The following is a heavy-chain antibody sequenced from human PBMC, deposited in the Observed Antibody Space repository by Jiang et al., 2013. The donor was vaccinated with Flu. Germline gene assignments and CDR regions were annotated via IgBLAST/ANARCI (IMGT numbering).Heavy chain of an antibody. D-gene: IGHD5-12*01. CDR1: GGTFSSYT. V-gene: IGHV1-69*04. J-gene: IGHJ4*02. CDR2: IIPILGIA. Sequence: GAEVKKPGSSVKVSCKASGGTFSSYTISWVRQAPGQGLEWMGRIIPILGIANYAQKFQGRVTITADKSTSTAYMELSSLRSEDTAVYYCAREDVDDKAQKTGYWGQGTLVTVSS. CDR3: AREDVDDKAQKTGY.